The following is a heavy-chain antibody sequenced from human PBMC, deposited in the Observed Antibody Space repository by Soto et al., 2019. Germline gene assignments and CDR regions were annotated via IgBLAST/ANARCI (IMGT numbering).Heavy chain of an antibody. CDR1: VGSISSGEYY. CDR3: ARERTTMLRHDFDY. V-gene: IGHV4-31*03. CDR2: VYYSGST. J-gene: IGHJ4*02. D-gene: IGHD1-7*01. Sequence: SETLSLTCTVSVGSISSGEYYWNWIRQHPGKGPEWIGYVYYSGSTYYKPSLKSRMSISLDKSKNQFSLKLNSMTAADTAVFYCARERTTMLRHDFDYWGQGGLVTVYS.